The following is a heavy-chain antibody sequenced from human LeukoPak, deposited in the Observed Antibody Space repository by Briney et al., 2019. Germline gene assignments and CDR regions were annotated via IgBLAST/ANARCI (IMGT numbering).Heavy chain of an antibody. CDR1: GFTFSNHN. J-gene: IGHJ4*02. Sequence: GGSLRLSCAVSGFTFSNHNMNWVRQAPGKGLEWVSYISSSSSTIFYADSVKGRFTISRDNAKNSLYLQMNSLRDEDTAVYYCATLFFFSGYFDYWGQGTLVTVSS. V-gene: IGHV3-48*02. D-gene: IGHD2-21*01. CDR3: ATLFFFSGYFDY. CDR2: ISSSSSTI.